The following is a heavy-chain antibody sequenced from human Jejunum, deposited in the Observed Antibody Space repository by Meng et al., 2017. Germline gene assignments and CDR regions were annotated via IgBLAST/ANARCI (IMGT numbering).Heavy chain of an antibody. J-gene: IGHJ4*02. Sequence: EVQVLESGGGLVQPGGSLRLSCAASGFTFNNYAMNWVRQAPGKGLEWVSTISGSGITTYYADSVRGRFTISRDNSKNTLFLQMNSLRAEDTALYYCAKVDSAYYPVPIDYWGQGTLVTVSS. CDR2: ISGSGITT. CDR1: GFTFNNYA. CDR3: AKVDSAYYPVPIDY. D-gene: IGHD3-22*01. V-gene: IGHV3-23*01.